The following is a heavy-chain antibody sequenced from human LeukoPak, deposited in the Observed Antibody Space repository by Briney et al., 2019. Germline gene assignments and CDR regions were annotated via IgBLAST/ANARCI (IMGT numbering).Heavy chain of an antibody. D-gene: IGHD3-10*02. J-gene: IGHJ4*02. CDR1: GGSISSGGLY. CDR3: ARCSGASRPFDY. Sequence: SETLSLTCAVSGGSISSGGLYWGWIRQPPGRGLEYIGSIYYSGSTYYNPSLKSRVTISVDTSKIQFSLKLSSVTAADTAVYYCARCSGASRPFDYWGQGPLVPVSS. CDR2: IYYSGST. V-gene: IGHV4-39*07.